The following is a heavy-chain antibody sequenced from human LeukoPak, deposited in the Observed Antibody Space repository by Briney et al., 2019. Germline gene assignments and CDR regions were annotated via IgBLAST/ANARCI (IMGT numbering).Heavy chain of an antibody. J-gene: IGHJ6*03. D-gene: IGHD6-6*01. CDR3: ARAARENYYYYYYMDV. CDR2: ISAYNGNT. CDR1: GYTFTSYG. V-gene: IGHV1-18*01. Sequence: ASVKVSCKASGYTFTSYGISWVRQAPGQGLERMGWISAYNGNTNYAQKLQGRVTMTTDTSTSTAYMELRSLRSDDTAVYYCARAARENYYYYYYMDVWGKGTTVTVSS.